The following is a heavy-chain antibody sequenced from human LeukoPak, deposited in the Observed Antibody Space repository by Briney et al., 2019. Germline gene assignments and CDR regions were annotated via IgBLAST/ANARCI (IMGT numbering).Heavy chain of an antibody. CDR1: GGSFSGYY. D-gene: IGHD2-15*01. CDR2: INHSGST. CDR3: ARPNCSGGSCFPDAFDI. Sequence: SETLSLTCAVYGGSFSGYYWSWIRQPPGKGLEWIGEINHSGSTNYNPSLKSRVTISVDTSKNQFSLKLSSVTAADTAVYYCARPNCSGGSCFPDAFDIWGQGTMVTVSS. J-gene: IGHJ3*02. V-gene: IGHV4-34*01.